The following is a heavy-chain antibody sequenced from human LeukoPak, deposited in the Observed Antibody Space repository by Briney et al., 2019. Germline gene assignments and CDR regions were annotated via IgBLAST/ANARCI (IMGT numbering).Heavy chain of an antibody. Sequence: GGSLRLSCAASGFTFSSYSMNWVRQAPGKGLEWVSYISSSSSTIYYADSVKGRFTISRDNSKNTLYLQMNSLRAEDTAVYYCAREGDSSGYFYNFGYWGQGTLVTVSS. CDR1: GFTFSSYS. J-gene: IGHJ4*02. CDR3: AREGDSSGYFYNFGY. D-gene: IGHD3-22*01. V-gene: IGHV3-48*01. CDR2: ISSSSSTI.